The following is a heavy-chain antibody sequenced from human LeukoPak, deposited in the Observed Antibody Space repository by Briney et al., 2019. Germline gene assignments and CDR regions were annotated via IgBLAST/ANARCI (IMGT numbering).Heavy chain of an antibody. CDR1: GGTFSSYA. CDR2: IIPIFGTA. D-gene: IGHD1-26*01. Sequence: GASVKVSCKASGGTFSSYAISWVRQAPGQGLEWMGGIIPIFGTANYAQKFQGRVTITADKSTSTAYMELSSLRSEDTAVYYCARDPKWELLRHDAFDIWGQGTMVTVSS. V-gene: IGHV1-69*06. CDR3: ARDPKWELLRHDAFDI. J-gene: IGHJ3*02.